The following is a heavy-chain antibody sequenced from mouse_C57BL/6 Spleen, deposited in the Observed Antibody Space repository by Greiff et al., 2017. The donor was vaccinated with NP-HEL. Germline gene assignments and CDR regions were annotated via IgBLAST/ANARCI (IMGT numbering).Heavy chain of an antibody. D-gene: IGHD1-1*01. CDR1: GYAFSSYW. CDR3: ARYPSTVVAPGYAMDY. Sequence: QVQLQQSGAELVKPGASVKISCKASGYAFSSYWMNWVKQRPGKGLEWIGQIYPGDGDTNYNGKFKGKATLTADKSSSTAYMQLSSLTSEDSAFYFCARYPSTVVAPGYAMDYWGQGTSVTVSS. V-gene: IGHV1-80*01. CDR2: IYPGDGDT. J-gene: IGHJ4*01.